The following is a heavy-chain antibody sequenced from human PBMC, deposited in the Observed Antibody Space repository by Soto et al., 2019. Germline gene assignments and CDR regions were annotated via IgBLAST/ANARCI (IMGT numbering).Heavy chain of an antibody. J-gene: IGHJ4*02. CDR3: ARSVVVVAATLLCAIDY. V-gene: IGHV4-34*01. Sequence: PLETLSLTCAVYGGSFSGYYWSWIRQPPGKGLEWIGEINHSGSTNYNPSLKSRVTISVDTSKNQFSLKLSSVTAADTAVYYCARSVVVVAATLLCAIDYWGQGTLVTVSS. CDR2: INHSGST. D-gene: IGHD2-15*01. CDR1: GGSFSGYY.